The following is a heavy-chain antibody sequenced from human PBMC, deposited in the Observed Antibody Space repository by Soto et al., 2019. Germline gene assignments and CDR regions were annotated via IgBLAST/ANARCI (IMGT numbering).Heavy chain of an antibody. Sequence: QVQLVQSGAEVKKPGSSVKVSCKASGGTFSSYTISWVRQAPGQGLEWMGRIIPILGIANYAQKFQGRVTITEDKATRTAYMELSSLRSEDTAVYYCARGGYCSSTSCCIFDYWGQGTLVTVSS. D-gene: IGHD2-2*01. J-gene: IGHJ4*02. CDR1: GGTFSSYT. CDR3: ARGGYCSSTSCCIFDY. CDR2: IIPILGIA. V-gene: IGHV1-69*02.